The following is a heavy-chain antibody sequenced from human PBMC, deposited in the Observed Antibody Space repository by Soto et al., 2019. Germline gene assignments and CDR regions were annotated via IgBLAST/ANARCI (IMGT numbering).Heavy chain of an antibody. Sequence: GASVKVSCKASGYIFTNYYIHWVRQAPGQGLEWMAIINPLPTSGSTNYAQKFQGRVTVTRDTSTSTVYLGLSSLRSDDTAVYYCARDLAAAAYWGQGTLVTVSS. V-gene: IGHV1-46*01. CDR3: ARDLAAAAY. CDR2: INPLPTSGST. J-gene: IGHJ4*02. CDR1: GYIFTNYY. D-gene: IGHD6-13*01.